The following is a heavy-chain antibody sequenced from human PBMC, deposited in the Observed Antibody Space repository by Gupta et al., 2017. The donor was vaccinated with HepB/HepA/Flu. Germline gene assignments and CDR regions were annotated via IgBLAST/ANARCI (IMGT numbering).Heavy chain of an antibody. CDR3: ARHLRATEFDY. D-gene: IGHD3-9*01. J-gene: IGHJ4*02. CDR2: IYYSGST. V-gene: IGHV4-39*01. CDR1: GGSISSSSYY. Sequence: QLQLQESGPGLVKPSETLSLTCTVSGGSISSSSYYWGWIRQPPGKGLEWIGSIYYSGSTYYNPSLKSRVTISVDTSKNQFSLKLSSVTAADTAVYYCARHLRATEFDYWGQGTLVTVSS.